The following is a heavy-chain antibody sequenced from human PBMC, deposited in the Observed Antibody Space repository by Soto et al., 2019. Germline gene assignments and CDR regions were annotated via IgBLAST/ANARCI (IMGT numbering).Heavy chain of an antibody. J-gene: IGHJ3*02. V-gene: IGHV2-26*01. D-gene: IGHD7-27*01. CDR2: IFSNDEK. Sequence: QVTLKESGPVLVKPTDTLTLTCTVSGFSLSNARMGVSWIRQPQGKALEWLAHIFSNDEKSYSQSRKSRLTNSQNTSKRPVGLTITSMDPVDTATYDGSRGLTGEGRGAFDIWGQGTMVTVST. CDR3: SRGLTGEGRGAFDI. CDR1: GFSLSNARMG.